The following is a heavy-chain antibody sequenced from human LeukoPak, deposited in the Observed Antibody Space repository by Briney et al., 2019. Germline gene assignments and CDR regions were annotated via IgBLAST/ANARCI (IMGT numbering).Heavy chain of an antibody. V-gene: IGHV3-15*01. CDR1: GFTFSNAW. Sequence: PGGSLRLSCAASGFTFSNAWMSWVRQAPGKGLEWAGRIKSKTDGGTTDYAAPVKGRFTISRDDSKNTLYLQMNSLKTEDTAVYYCTTGPDRYYFDYWGQGTLVTVSS. CDR3: TTGPDRYYFDY. J-gene: IGHJ4*02. CDR2: IKSKTDGGTT.